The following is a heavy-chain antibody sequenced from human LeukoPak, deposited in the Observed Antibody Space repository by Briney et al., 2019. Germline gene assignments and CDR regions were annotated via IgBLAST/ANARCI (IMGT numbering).Heavy chain of an antibody. V-gene: IGHV1-24*01. CDR2: LDPEDGET. CDR1: GYTLTELS. Sequence: ASVKVSCKVSGYTLTELSMHWVRQAPGKGLEWMGGLDPEDGETIYAQKFQGRVTMTEDTSTDTAYMELSSLRSEDTAVYYCATYPKYYDILTGYYEGYFDYWGQGTLVTVSS. D-gene: IGHD3-9*01. J-gene: IGHJ4*02. CDR3: ATYPKYYDILTGYYEGYFDY.